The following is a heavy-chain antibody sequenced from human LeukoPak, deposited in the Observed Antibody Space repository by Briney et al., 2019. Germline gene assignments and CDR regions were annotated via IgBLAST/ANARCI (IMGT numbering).Heavy chain of an antibody. CDR3: ARDQLGFCSGGSCSHSGY. CDR2: ISVYKGNT. CDR1: GYTFTSYD. Sequence: ASVKVSCKASGYTFTSYDINWVRQAPGQGLEWMGWISVYKGNTKYAQQLQGRVTMTTDTSTSTAYMELRSLRSDDTAVYYCARDQLGFCSGGSCSHSGYWGQGTLVTVSS. J-gene: IGHJ4*02. D-gene: IGHD2-15*01. V-gene: IGHV1-18*01.